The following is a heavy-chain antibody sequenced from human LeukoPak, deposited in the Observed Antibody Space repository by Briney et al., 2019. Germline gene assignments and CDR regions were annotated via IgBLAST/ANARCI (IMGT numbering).Heavy chain of an antibody. J-gene: IGHJ4*02. D-gene: IGHD2-2*01. CDR3: ARVVPDGGSSFDY. CDR1: GYSFTSYW. CDR2: IYPGDSDT. Sequence: GESLRISCQGSGYSFTSYWIGWVRQMPGKGLEWMGIIYPGDSDTRYSPSFQGQVTISADKSISTAYLQWSSLKASDTAMYYCARVVPDGGSSFDYWGQGTLVTVSS. V-gene: IGHV5-51*01.